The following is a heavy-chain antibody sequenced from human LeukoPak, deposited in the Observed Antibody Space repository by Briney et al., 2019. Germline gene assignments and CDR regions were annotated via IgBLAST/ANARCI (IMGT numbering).Heavy chain of an antibody. CDR1: GFTFDDYG. V-gene: IGHV3-20*04. CDR3: ARDPTVNTSFDY. D-gene: IGHD4-17*01. J-gene: IGHJ4*02. Sequence: PGGSLRLSCAASGFTFDDYGMSWVRQAPGKGLEWVSGVNWNGGSTSYADSVKGRFTISRDNAKNSLYLQMNSLRAEDTALYYCARDPTVNTSFDYWGQGTLVTVSS. CDR2: VNWNGGST.